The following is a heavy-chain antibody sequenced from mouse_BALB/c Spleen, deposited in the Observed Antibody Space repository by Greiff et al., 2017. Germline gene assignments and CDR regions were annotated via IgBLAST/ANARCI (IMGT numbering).Heavy chain of an antibody. CDR1: GYSFTGYT. J-gene: IGHJ2*01. Sequence: EVKLMESGPELVKPGASMKISCKASGYSFTGYTMNWVKQSHGKNLEWIGLINPYNGGTSYNQKFKGKATLTVDKSSSTAYMELLSLTSEDSAVYYCARGYGNYCYFDYWGQGTTLTVSS. CDR2: INPYNGGT. V-gene: IGHV1-18*01. D-gene: IGHD2-10*02. CDR3: ARGYGNYCYFDY.